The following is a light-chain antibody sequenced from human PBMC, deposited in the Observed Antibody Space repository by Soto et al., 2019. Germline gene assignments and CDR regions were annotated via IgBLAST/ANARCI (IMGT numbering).Light chain of an antibody. Sequence: QSVLTHPASVSGSPGQSITISCTGTSSDVGGYNYVSWYQQHPGKAPKFMIYDVSNRPSGVSNRFSGSKSGNTASLTISGLQAEDEADYYCSSYTSSSTLVFGGGTKVTVL. V-gene: IGLV2-14*01. CDR1: SSDVGGYNY. CDR2: DVS. CDR3: SSYTSSSTLV. J-gene: IGLJ2*01.